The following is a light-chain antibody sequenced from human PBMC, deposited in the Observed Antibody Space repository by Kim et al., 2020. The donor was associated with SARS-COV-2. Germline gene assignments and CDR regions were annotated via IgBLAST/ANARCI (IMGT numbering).Light chain of an antibody. CDR2: QSS. V-gene: IGKV1-5*03. Sequence: DIQMTQSPSTLSASVGDRVTITCRASQSIDTWLAWFQQKPGKAPKLLIYQSSTLESGVPSRFSGSGSGTEFTLTISSLQPDDFATYYCQQDNTYSGTFGQGTKVEIK. CDR1: QSIDTW. J-gene: IGKJ1*01. CDR3: QQDNTYSGT.